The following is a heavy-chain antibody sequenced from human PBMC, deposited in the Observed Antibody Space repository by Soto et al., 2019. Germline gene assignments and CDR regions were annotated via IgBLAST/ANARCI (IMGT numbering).Heavy chain of an antibody. CDR3: ARYCGGDCYSNYFDY. CDR2: IYYSGST. CDR1: GGSVSSGSYY. D-gene: IGHD2-21*02. V-gene: IGHV4-61*01. Sequence: SETLSLTCTVSGGSVSSGSYYWSWIRQPPGKGLEWIGYIYYSGSTNYNPSLKSRVTISVDTSKNQFSLKLSSVTAADTAVYYCARYCGGDCYSNYFDYWGQGTLVTVSS. J-gene: IGHJ4*02.